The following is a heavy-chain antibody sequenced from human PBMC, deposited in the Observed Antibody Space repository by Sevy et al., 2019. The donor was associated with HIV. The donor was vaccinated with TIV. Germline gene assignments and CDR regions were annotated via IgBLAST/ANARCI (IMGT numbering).Heavy chain of an antibody. J-gene: IGHJ4*02. CDR3: AGENAWGRGYS. CDR1: GGSMTSLY. V-gene: IGHV4-59*08. D-gene: IGHD1-26*01. Sequence: SETLSLTCTVSGGSMTSLYWNWIRQPPGKGLEWIANIYNNGHINYNPSLKSRVTLSLDTSKNQFSHRLSSVTAADTAMYYCAGENAWGRGYSWGQRPLVTVSS. CDR2: IYNNGHI.